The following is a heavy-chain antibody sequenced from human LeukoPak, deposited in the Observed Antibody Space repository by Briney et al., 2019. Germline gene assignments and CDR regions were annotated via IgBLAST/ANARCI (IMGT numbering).Heavy chain of an antibody. D-gene: IGHD7-27*01. Sequence: SETLSLTCAVYGGSFSGYYWRWIRQSPGKGLEWIGEINDSGSTNYDPSLKSRVTIAVDTSKNQISLKLTSVTAADTAVYYCARVAGDPIYYYYYMDVWGKGTTVTVSS. J-gene: IGHJ6*03. CDR3: ARVAGDPIYYYYYMDV. CDR1: GGSFSGYY. V-gene: IGHV4-34*01. CDR2: INDSGST.